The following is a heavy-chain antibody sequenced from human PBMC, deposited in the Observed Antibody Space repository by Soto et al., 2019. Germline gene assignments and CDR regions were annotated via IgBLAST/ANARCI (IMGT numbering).Heavy chain of an antibody. Sequence: QVQLVESGGGVVQPGRSLRLSCEASGFTFSSYAMHWVRQAPGKGLEWVAVISHDGNVNYYSESVKGRFTMSSDNSKDTLYLQMDSLRTEDTAVYFCAKDEYWESHFYYFMDLWGKGAPVTVSS. D-gene: IGHD2-8*02. V-gene: IGHV3-30*18. CDR2: ISHDGNVN. J-gene: IGHJ6*03. CDR1: GFTFSSYA. CDR3: AKDEYWESHFYYFMDL.